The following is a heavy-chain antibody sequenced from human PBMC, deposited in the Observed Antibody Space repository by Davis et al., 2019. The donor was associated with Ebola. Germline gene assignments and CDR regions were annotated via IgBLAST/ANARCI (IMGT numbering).Heavy chain of an antibody. CDR3: AGGYSKLYGMDV. CDR1: GFTFSSYW. Sequence: GESLKISCAASGFTFSSYWMSWVRQAPGKGLEWVANIKQDGSEKYYVDSVKGRFTISRDNAKNSLYLQMNSLRAEDTAVYYCAGGYSKLYGMDVWGQGTTVTVSS. J-gene: IGHJ6*02. CDR2: IKQDGSEK. V-gene: IGHV3-7*04. D-gene: IGHD4-11*01.